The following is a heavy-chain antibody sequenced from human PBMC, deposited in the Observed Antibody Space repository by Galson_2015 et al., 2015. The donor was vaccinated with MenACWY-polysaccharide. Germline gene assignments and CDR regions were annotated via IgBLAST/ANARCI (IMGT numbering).Heavy chain of an antibody. J-gene: IGHJ4*02. V-gene: IGHV3-73*01. CDR1: GFTFSGSP. CDR3: TTILPTAASFDY. Sequence: SLRLSCAASGFTFSGSPIHWVRQASGKGLEWVGRIGSRGKSYATEYAASVKGRFTISRNDSSNTAYLQMSSLRTEDTAMYYCTTILPTAASFDYWGRGTLVTVSS. D-gene: IGHD2-2*01. CDR2: IGSRGKSYAT.